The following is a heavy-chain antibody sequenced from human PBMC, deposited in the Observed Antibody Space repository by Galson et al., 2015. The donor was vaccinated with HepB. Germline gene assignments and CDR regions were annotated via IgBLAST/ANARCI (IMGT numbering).Heavy chain of an antibody. CDR3: ARIRGANSGYDYYYYGMDV. CDR2: IDWDDDK. V-gene: IGHV2-70*01. Sequence: PALVKPTQTLTLTCTFSGFSLSTSGMCVSWIRQSPGKALEWLALIDWDDDKYYSTSLKTRLTISKDTSKNQVVLTMTNMDPVDTATYYCARIRGANSGYDYYYYGMDVWGQGTTVTVSS. J-gene: IGHJ6*02. D-gene: IGHD5-12*01. CDR1: GFSLSTSGMC.